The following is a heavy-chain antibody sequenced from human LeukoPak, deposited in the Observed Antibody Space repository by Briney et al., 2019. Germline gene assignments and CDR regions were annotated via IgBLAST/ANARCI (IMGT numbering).Heavy chain of an antibody. D-gene: IGHD2-21*02. J-gene: IGHJ6*02. CDR1: GFTFSDYY. CDR3: ARDMRSDFYYYYGMDV. Sequence: PGGSLRLSCAASGFTFSDYYMSWIRQAPGKGLEWVSYISSSSSYTNYADSVKGRFTISRDNAKNSLYLQMNSLRAEDTAVYYCARDMRSDFYYYYGMDVWGQGTTVTVSS. CDR2: ISSSSSYT. V-gene: IGHV3-11*06.